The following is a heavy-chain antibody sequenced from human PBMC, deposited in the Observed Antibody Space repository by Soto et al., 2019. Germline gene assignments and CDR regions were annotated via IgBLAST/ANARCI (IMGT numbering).Heavy chain of an antibody. CDR3: ASSVGGYSGYDRGGYFDY. V-gene: IGHV1-18*01. D-gene: IGHD5-12*01. CDR2: ISAYNGNT. CDR1: GYTFTSYG. J-gene: IGHJ4*02. Sequence: PRASVKVSCKASGYTFTSYGISWVRQAPGQGLEWMGWISAYNGNTNYAQKLQGRVTMTTDTSTSTAYMELRSLRSDDTAVYYCASSVGGYSGYDRGGYFDYWGQGTLVTVSS.